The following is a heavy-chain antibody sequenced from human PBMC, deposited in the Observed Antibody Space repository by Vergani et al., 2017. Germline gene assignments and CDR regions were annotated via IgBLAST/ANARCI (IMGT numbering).Heavy chain of an antibody. Sequence: EVQLVESGGGLVQPGRSLRLSCAASGFTFDDSAMHWVRQAPGKGLEWVSGISWNSGSIGYADSVKGRFTISRDNAKNSLYLQMNSLRAEDTALYYCAKLDAYDFWSGSYLDYWGQGTLVTVSS. CDR2: ISWNSGSI. J-gene: IGHJ4*02. CDR1: GFTFDDSA. V-gene: IGHV3-9*01. D-gene: IGHD3-3*01. CDR3: AKLDAYDFWSGSYLDY.